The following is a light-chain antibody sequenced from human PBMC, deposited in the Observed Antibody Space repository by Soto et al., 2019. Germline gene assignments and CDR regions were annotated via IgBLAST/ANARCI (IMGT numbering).Light chain of an antibody. CDR2: AAS. J-gene: IGKJ1*01. CDR3: QQSYSTPWT. Sequence: DIQITQSPSSLSASVGGRVTITCRPSQSISSYLNWYQQKPGKAPKLLIYAASSLQSGVPSRFSRSGSGTDFTLTISSLQPEDFATYYCQQSYSTPWTFGQGTKVDIK. CDR1: QSISSY. V-gene: IGKV1-39*01.